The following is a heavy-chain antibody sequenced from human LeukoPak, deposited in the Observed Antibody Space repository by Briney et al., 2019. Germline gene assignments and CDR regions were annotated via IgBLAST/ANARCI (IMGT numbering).Heavy chain of an antibody. D-gene: IGHD2-15*01. CDR1: GFTFSSYG. V-gene: IGHV3-30*18. Sequence: GWSLRLSCAASGFTFSSYGMHWVRQAPGKGLEWVAVISYDGSNKYYADSVKGRFTISRDNSKNTLYLQMNSLRAEDTAVYYCAKDLFPYCSGGSCYVLDYWGQGTLVTVSS. CDR3: AKDLFPYCSGGSCYVLDY. CDR2: ISYDGSNK. J-gene: IGHJ4*02.